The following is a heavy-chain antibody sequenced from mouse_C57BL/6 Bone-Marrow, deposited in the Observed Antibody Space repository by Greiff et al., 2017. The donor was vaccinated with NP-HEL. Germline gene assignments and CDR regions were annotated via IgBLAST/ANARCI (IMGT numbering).Heavy chain of an antibody. D-gene: IGHD1-1*01. V-gene: IGHV7-3*01. J-gene: IGHJ4*01. Sequence: EVKLVESGGGLVQPGGSLSLSCAASGFTFTDYYMSWVRQPPGKALEWLGFIRNKANGYTTEYSASVKGRFTISRDNSQSILYLQMNALRAEDSATYYCARSSYYYGSSDDAMDYWGQGTSVTVSS. CDR1: GFTFTDYY. CDR3: ARSSYYYGSSDDAMDY. CDR2: IRNKANGYTT.